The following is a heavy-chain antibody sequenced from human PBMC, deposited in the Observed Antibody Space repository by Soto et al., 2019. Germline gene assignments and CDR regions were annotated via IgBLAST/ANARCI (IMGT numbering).Heavy chain of an antibody. D-gene: IGHD6-19*01. CDR2: INGNGGST. V-gene: IGHV3-20*04. CDR3: ARDQWLVPNYFDY. CDR1: GFTFDDYG. J-gene: IGHJ4*02. Sequence: EVQLVESGGGVVRPGGSLRLSCAASGFTFDDYGMSWVLQAPGKGLEWASGINGNGGSTGYADSVKGRFTITRGNAKNALYLQMNSLRAEDTALYYCARDQWLVPNYFDYWGQGTLVTVSS.